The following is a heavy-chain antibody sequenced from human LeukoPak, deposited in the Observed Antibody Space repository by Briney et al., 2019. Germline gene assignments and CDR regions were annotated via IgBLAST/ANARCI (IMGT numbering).Heavy chain of an antibody. D-gene: IGHD1-26*01. V-gene: IGHV5-51*01. CDR3: AMVGVPGRSCMDV. Sequence: GESLKISCKGSGYSFTSYWIGWVRQMPGKGLEWMGIIYPGDSDTRYSPSFQGQVTISADKSISTAYLQWSSLNASDTAMYCCAMVGVPGRSCMDVWGQGTTVTVSS. CDR2: IYPGDSDT. J-gene: IGHJ6*02. CDR1: GYSFTSYW.